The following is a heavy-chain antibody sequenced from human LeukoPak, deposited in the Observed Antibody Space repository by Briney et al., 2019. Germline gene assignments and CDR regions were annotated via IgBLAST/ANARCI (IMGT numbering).Heavy chain of an antibody. D-gene: IGHD6-13*01. CDR2: IYYSGST. Sequence: SETLSLTCTVSGGSISSYYWSWIRQPPGKGLEWIGYIYYSGSTNYNPSLKSRVTISVDTSKNQFSLKLSSVTAADTAVYYCAREDTGSSWYGSDWFDPWGQGTLVTVSS. CDR3: AREDTGSSWYGSDWFDP. CDR1: GGSISSYY. J-gene: IGHJ5*02. V-gene: IGHV4-59*08.